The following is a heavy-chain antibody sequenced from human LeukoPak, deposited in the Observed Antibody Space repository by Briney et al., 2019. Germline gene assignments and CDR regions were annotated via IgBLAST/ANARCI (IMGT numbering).Heavy chain of an antibody. D-gene: IGHD4-23*01. Sequence: PGGSLRLSCAASAFTFSSHWMSWVRQAPGKGLEWLANIKQDGSEKYYVDSVKGRFTISRDNAKNSLYLQMNNLRAEDTAVYYCARSRDLTTGVAWFDPWGQGTLVTVSS. J-gene: IGHJ5*02. CDR1: AFTFSSHW. V-gene: IGHV3-7*01. CDR3: ARSRDLTTGVAWFDP. CDR2: IKQDGSEK.